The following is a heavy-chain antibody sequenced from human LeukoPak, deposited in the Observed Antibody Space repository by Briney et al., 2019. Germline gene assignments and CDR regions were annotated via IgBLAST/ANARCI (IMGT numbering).Heavy chain of an antibody. CDR1: GFTFSSYS. CDR2: ISSSSSYI. D-gene: IGHD2-2*01. CDR3: ARDGISTSWTIGYYYYGMDV. Sequence: TGGSLRLSCAASGFTFSSYSMNWVRQAPGKGLEWVSSISSSSSYIYYADSVKGRFTISRDNAKNSLYLQMNSLRAEDTAVYYCARDGISTSWTIGYYYYGMDVWGQGTTVTVSS. V-gene: IGHV3-21*01. J-gene: IGHJ6*02.